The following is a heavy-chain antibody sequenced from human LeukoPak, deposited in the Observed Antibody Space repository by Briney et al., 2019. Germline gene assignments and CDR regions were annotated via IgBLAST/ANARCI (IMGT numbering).Heavy chain of an antibody. V-gene: IGHV4-34*01. Sequence: PSETLSLTCTVSGYSISNGYYWSWIRQPPGKGLEWIGEINHSGSTNYNPSLKSRVTISVDTSKNQFSLKLSSVTAADTAVYYCARVGITMIVGWFDPWGQGTLVTVSS. CDR3: ARVGITMIVGWFDP. CDR2: INHSGST. CDR1: GYSISNGYY. D-gene: IGHD3-22*01. J-gene: IGHJ5*02.